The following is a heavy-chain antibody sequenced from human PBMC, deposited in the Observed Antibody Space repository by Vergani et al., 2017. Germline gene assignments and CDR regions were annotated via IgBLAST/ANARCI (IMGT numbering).Heavy chain of an antibody. CDR2: VNHGGST. CDR3: ASIARAPTSRNPPPEY. CDR1: GGSFSDYD. Sequence: QVQLQEWGAGLLKTSETLSLTCGVSGGSFSDYDCSWIRQAPGMGLEWIGEVNHGGSTNYNPSLKRRVSISVDTSKNQFTLQLTPVTAADSALYFCASIARAPTSRNPPPEYWGQGILVTVSS. D-gene: IGHD3-16*02. V-gene: IGHV4-34*01. J-gene: IGHJ4*02.